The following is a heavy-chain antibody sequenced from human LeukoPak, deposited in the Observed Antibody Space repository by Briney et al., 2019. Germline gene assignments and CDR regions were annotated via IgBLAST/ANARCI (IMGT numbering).Heavy chain of an antibody. D-gene: IGHD3-10*01. V-gene: IGHV3-30*04. J-gene: IGHJ5*02. CDR1: GFTFSSYA. Sequence: GSLRLSCAASGFTFSSYAMHWVRQAPGKGVEWVAVISYDGSNKYYADSVKGRFTISRDNSKNTLYLQMNSLRAEDTAVYYCARDPGSRFNYGSGSYWFDPWGQGTLVTVSS. CDR2: ISYDGSNK. CDR3: ARDPGSRFNYGSGSYWFDP.